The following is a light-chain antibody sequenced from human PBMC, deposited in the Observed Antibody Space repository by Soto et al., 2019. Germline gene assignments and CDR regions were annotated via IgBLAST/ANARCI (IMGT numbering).Light chain of an antibody. V-gene: IGKV3-15*01. J-gene: IGKJ1*01. CDR2: SAS. CDR1: QSVSSG. Sequence: EIEMPQSPATLSVSPGERATLSCRASQSVSSGLAWYHQKPGQAPRLLIYSASTRATGIPARFSGSGSGTEFTLTINSLQSEDFAVYYCQQYNNWPRTSGQGTNVDI. CDR3: QQYNNWPRT.